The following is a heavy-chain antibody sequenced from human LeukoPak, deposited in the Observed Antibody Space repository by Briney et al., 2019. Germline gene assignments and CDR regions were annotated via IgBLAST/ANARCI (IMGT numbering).Heavy chain of an antibody. Sequence: GGSLRLSCAASGFTVSSNYMSWVRQAPGKGLEWVSVIYSGGSTYYTDSVKGRFTISRDNSKNTLYLQMNSLRAEDTAVYYCARATVASYFDYWGQGTLVTVSS. CDR2: IYSGGST. J-gene: IGHJ4*02. D-gene: IGHD4-23*01. CDR3: ARATVASYFDY. V-gene: IGHV3-66*01. CDR1: GFTVSSNY.